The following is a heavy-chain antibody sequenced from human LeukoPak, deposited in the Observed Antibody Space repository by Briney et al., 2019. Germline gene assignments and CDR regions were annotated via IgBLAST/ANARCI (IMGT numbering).Heavy chain of an antibody. CDR2: LYYSGNT. J-gene: IGHJ5*02. Sequence: SETLSLTCTVSLGSISSSAFYWGWIRQPPGKGLEWIGSLYYSGNTYYNPSLKSRVTISVDTSKNQFSLKLSSVTAADTAVYYCAREGEFRLLWFGELLYNWFDPWGQGTLVTVSS. D-gene: IGHD3-10*01. CDR1: LGSISSSAFY. V-gene: IGHV4-39*07. CDR3: AREGEFRLLWFGELLYNWFDP.